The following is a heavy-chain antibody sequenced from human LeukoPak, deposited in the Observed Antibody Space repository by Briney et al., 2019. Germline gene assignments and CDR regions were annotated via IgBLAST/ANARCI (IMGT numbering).Heavy chain of an antibody. Sequence: SETLSLTCAVYGGSFSGYYWSWIRQPPGKGLEWIGEINHSGSTNYNPSLKSRVTISVDTSKNQFSLKLSSVTAADTAVYYCARVALKSGWPIDYWGQGTLVTVSS. D-gene: IGHD6-19*01. CDR3: ARVALKSGWPIDY. CDR2: INHSGST. V-gene: IGHV4-34*01. J-gene: IGHJ4*02. CDR1: GGSFSGYY.